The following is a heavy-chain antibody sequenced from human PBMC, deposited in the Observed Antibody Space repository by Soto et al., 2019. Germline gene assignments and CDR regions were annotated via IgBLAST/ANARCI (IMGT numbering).Heavy chain of an antibody. V-gene: IGHV3-30-3*01. J-gene: IGHJ4*02. D-gene: IGHD1-26*01. CDR2: ISYDGSNK. CDR1: GFTFSSYA. CDR3: ARDLWGGQWELRFDY. Sequence: GESLKISCAASGFTFSSYAMHWVRQAPGKGLEWVAVISYDGSNKYYADSVKGRFTISRDNSKNTLYLQMNSLRAEDTAVYYCARDLWGGQWELRFDYWGQGTLVTVSS.